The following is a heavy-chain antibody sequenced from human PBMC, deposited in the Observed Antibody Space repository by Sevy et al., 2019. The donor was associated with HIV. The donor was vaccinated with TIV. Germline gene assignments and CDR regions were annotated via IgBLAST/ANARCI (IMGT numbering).Heavy chain of an antibody. J-gene: IGHJ6*02. Sequence: GGSLRLSCAASGFTLSDYYMSWIRQAPGKGLQWIAYIDGNGDTIDYADSLKGRVTMSRDNAKNSDYLQMKTLRAEDTAVYYCARDYVKDGEGGDYYYHAMDVWGRGTTVTVSS. CDR3: ARDYVKDGEGGDYYYHAMDV. CDR1: GFTLSDYY. V-gene: IGHV3-11*01. CDR2: IDGNGDTI. D-gene: IGHD2-21*01.